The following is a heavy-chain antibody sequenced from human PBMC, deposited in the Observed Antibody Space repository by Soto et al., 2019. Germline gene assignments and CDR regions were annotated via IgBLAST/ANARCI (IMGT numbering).Heavy chain of an antibody. CDR2: ISSSGSTI. D-gene: IGHD1-7*01. J-gene: IGHJ6*02. CDR1: GFTFSDYY. V-gene: IGHV3-11*01. Sequence: QVQLVESGGGLVKPGGSLRLSCAASGFTFSDYYMSWISQAPGKGLEWVSYISSSGSTIYQADSVKGRITTSRDKAKNSLYLQMNGLRAEDTAVYYCARNNWNYGMGWNYGMAVWGQGTTVTVSS. CDR3: ARNNWNYGMGWNYGMAV.